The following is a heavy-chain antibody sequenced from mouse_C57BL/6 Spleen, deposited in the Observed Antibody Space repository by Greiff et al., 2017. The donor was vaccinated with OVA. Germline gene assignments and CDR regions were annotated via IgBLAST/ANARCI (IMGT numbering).Heavy chain of an antibody. J-gene: IGHJ4*01. Sequence: VMLVESGPGLVQPSQSLSITCTVSGFSLTSYGVHWVRQSPGKGLEWLGVIWSGGSTDYNAAFISRLGISKDNSKSQVFFKMNSLQADDTAIYYCARGYGNAMDYWGQGTSVTVSS. V-gene: IGHV2-2*01. CDR3: ARGYGNAMDY. CDR2: IWSGGST. CDR1: GFSLTSYG. D-gene: IGHD1-1*01.